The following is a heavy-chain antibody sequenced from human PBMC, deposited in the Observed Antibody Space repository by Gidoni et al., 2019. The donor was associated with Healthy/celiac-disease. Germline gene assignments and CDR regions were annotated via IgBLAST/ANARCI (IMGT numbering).Heavy chain of an antibody. CDR2: ISYDGSNK. D-gene: IGHD1-26*01. V-gene: IGHV3-30*03. CDR1: GFTFSRYG. CDR3: ATSRGGWELLNHAFDI. J-gene: IGHJ3*02. Sequence: QVQLVESGGGVVQPGRSLRLSCAASGFTFSRYGMHWVRQAQGKGLEGGAVISYDGSNKYYADTWKGQLPISRDNSKNTLYLQRNSLRAEDTAVDYCATSRGGWELLNHAFDIWGQGTMVTVSS.